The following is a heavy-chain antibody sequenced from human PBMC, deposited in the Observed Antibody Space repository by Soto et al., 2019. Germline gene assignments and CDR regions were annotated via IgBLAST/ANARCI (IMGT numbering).Heavy chain of an antibody. D-gene: IGHD6-19*01. CDR2: IYNGERT. CDR1: GASIRNFY. J-gene: IGHJ4*02. V-gene: IGHV4-59*01. Sequence: QVHLQESGPGLVKPSETMSLTCTASGASIRNFYWNWVRQFPGKGLEWIGHIYNGERTNYNPSLKSRVTISVATSKNQFSLKLSSVTVADTAVYYCAQTTGWPGVDYWGQGTLVAVSS. CDR3: AQTTGWPGVDY.